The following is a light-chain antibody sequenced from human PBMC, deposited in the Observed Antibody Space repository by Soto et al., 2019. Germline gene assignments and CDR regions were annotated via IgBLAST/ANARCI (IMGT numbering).Light chain of an antibody. CDR1: QTVSSN. J-gene: IGKJ1*01. CDR3: QQYNVWPPWT. Sequence: EIVMTQSPATLSVSPGERATLSCRASQTVSSNLAWYQQKLGQAPRLLIYGASTRATGVPARFSGSGSGTEFTLTISRLQSEDFAVYYCQQYNVWPPWTFGQGTKVDIK. V-gene: IGKV3-15*01. CDR2: GAS.